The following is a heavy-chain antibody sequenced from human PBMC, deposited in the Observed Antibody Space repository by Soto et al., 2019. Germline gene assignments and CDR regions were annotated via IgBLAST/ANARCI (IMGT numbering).Heavy chain of an antibody. CDR1: GFTVSSNY. D-gene: IGHD1-20*01. Sequence: EVQLVESGGGLVQPGGSLRLSCAASGFTVSSNYMSWVRQAPGKGLEWVSVIYSGGSTYYADSVKGRFTISRDNSENTLHLQMNSLRAEDTAVYYCARDRVNWNDVSRKLGAFDIWGQGTMVTVSS. CDR2: IYSGGST. CDR3: ARDRVNWNDVSRKLGAFDI. J-gene: IGHJ3*02. V-gene: IGHV3-66*01.